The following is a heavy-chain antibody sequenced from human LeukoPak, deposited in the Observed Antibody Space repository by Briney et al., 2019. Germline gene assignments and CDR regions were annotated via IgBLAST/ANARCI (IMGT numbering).Heavy chain of an antibody. CDR3: AGSYVWGSYRLFFDY. J-gene: IGHJ4*02. Sequence: GGSLRLSCAASGFTFSSYAMSWVRQAPGKGLEWVSAISGSGGSTYYAGSVKGRFTISRDNSKNTLYLQMNSLRAEDTAVYYCAGSYVWGSYRLFFDYWGQGTLVTVSS. V-gene: IGHV3-23*01. CDR2: ISGSGGST. D-gene: IGHD3-16*02. CDR1: GFTFSSYA.